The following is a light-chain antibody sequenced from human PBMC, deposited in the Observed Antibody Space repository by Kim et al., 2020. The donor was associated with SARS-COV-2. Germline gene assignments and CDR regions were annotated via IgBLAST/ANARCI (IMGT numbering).Light chain of an antibody. Sequence: SASVGDRVTITCRASQSISRYLNWYQHKPGKVPKLLIYAASNLQSGVPSRFSGSASGTDFTLTISSLQREDFATYYCQQSYSDPYSFGQGTKLEI. V-gene: IGKV1-39*01. CDR3: QQSYSDPYS. CDR1: QSISRY. J-gene: IGKJ2*03. CDR2: AAS.